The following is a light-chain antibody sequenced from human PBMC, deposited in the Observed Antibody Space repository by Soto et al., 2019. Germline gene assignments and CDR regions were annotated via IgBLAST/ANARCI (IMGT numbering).Light chain of an antibody. J-gene: IGLJ7*01. V-gene: IGLV2-23*02. CDR1: SSDVWSHNL. Sequence: QSVLTQPASVSVSPGQSITISCTGTSSDVWSHNLVSWYQQHPGQAPRLIIYEISKRPLGVSPRFSASNAGNTASLTISGQQAEDEADYYCCYLGGSRAVFGGGTQLTVL. CDR2: EIS. CDR3: CYLGGSRAV.